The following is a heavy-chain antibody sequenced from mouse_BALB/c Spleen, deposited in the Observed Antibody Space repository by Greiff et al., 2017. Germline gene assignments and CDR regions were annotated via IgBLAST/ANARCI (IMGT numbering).Heavy chain of an antibody. Sequence: VQLQQSGPELVKPGASVKISCKASGYSFTGYFMNWVMQSHGKSLEWIGRINPYNGDTFYNQKFKGKATLTVDKSSSTAHMELRSLASEDSAVYYCARGYDYYAMDDWGQGTSVTVSS. CDR3: ARGYDYYAMDD. CDR2: INPYNGDT. CDR1: GYSFTGYF. D-gene: IGHD2-2*01. V-gene: IGHV1-20*02. J-gene: IGHJ4*01.